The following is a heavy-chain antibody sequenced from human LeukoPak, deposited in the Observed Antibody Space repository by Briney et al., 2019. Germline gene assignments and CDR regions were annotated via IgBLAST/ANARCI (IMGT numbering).Heavy chain of an antibody. J-gene: IGHJ4*02. D-gene: IGHD3-22*01. Sequence: SETLSLTCAVYGGPFSGYYWSWIRQPPGKGLEWIGEINHSGSTNYNPSLKSRVTISVDTSKNQFSLKLSSVTAADTAVYYCARGLEDYYNSSGYYLNWGQGTLVTVSS. V-gene: IGHV4-34*01. CDR3: ARGLEDYYNSSGYYLN. CDR1: GGPFSGYY. CDR2: INHSGST.